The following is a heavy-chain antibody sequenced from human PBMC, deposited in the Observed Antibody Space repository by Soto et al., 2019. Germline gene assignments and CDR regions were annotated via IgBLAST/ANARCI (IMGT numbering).Heavy chain of an antibody. CDR2: ISSSSSYI. V-gene: IGHV3-21*01. CDR3: ARSNLVGYCSGGSCYEIDY. CDR1: GFTFSSYS. J-gene: IGHJ4*02. Sequence: EVQLVESGGGLVKPGGSLRLSCAASGFTFSSYSMNWVRQAPGKGLEWVSSISSSSSYIYYADSVKGRFTISRDNAKNSLYLQMNSLRAEDTAVYYCARSNLVGYCSGGSCYEIDYWGQGTLVTVSS. D-gene: IGHD2-15*01.